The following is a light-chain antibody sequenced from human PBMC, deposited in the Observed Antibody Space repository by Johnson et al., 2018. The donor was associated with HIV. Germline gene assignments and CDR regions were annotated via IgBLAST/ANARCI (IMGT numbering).Light chain of an antibody. Sequence: QPVLTQPPSVSGAPGQRVTISCTGSSSNIGAGYDVHWYQQFPGTAPKLLIYGNDNRPSGVPERFSGSKSGTSATLGIIGLQTGDEADYYCGTWDNGLSGYVFGSGTKVTVL. J-gene: IGLJ1*01. CDR1: SSNIGAGYD. V-gene: IGLV1-40*01. CDR2: GND. CDR3: GTWDNGLSGYV.